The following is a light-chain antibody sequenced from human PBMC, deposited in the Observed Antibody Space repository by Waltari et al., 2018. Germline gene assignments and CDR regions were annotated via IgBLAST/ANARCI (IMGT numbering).Light chain of an antibody. J-gene: IGKJ2*01. Sequence: DIQLTQSPSFLSASVGDRVTITCRASQGISSYLAWYQQKPGKAPKLLIYAASTLQSGVPSRFTGSGSATEISLTISRLQSEDFSSYYCQQLNSYPYTFGQGTQLGIK. V-gene: IGKV1-9*01. CDR2: AAS. CDR1: QGISSY. CDR3: QQLNSYPYT.